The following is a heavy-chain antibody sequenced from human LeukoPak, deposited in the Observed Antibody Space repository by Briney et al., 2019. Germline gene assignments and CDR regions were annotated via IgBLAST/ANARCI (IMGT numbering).Heavy chain of an antibody. Sequence: SETLSLTCTVSGGSISSSSYSWGWIRQPPGKGLEWIGSIYYSGSTYYNPSLKSRVTISVDTSKNQFSLKLSSVTAADTAVYYCARKSGQLAVDDYWGQGTLVTVSS. J-gene: IGHJ4*02. V-gene: IGHV4-39*01. CDR1: GGSISSSSYS. D-gene: IGHD6-6*01. CDR3: ARKSGQLAVDDY. CDR2: IYYSGST.